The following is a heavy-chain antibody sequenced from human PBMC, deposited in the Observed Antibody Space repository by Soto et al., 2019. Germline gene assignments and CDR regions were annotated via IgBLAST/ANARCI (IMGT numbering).Heavy chain of an antibody. D-gene: IGHD1-1*01. Sequence: SETLSLTCAVSGASTSSAGYAWTWLRQHPEKGLEWIGHIFYSGSTSYNPSLKSRVTISIDTTKNQFSLKMKSVTAADTAVYYCARDSREEKDSTGPLEHWGQGTLVTVYS. CDR3: ARDSREEKDSTGPLEH. V-gene: IGHV4-31*11. CDR1: GASTSSAGYA. J-gene: IGHJ1*01. CDR2: IFYSGST.